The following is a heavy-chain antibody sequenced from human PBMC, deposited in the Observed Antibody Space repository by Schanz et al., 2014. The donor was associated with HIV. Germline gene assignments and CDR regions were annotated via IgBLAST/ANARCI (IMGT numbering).Heavy chain of an antibody. CDR1: GFTFNNYA. Sequence: DVQLLDSGGGLVQPGGSLRLSCIASGFTFNNYAMTWVRQAPGKGLEWVPSISESGSRPYYADSVKGRFTISRDNSKNTLYLQMNSLRAEDTAVYYCAKGLPIWLQPPFDYWGQGTLVTVSS. CDR3: AKGLPIWLQPPFDY. V-gene: IGHV3-23*01. J-gene: IGHJ4*02. D-gene: IGHD5-12*01. CDR2: ISESGSRP.